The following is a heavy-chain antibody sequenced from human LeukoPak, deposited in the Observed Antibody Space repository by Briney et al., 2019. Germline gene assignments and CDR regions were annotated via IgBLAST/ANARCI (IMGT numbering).Heavy chain of an antibody. Sequence: SETLSLTCAVYGGSFSPYYWSWIRQSPDKGLEWIGEINHSGSTNYNPSLKSRVTISVDTSKNQFSLKLSSVTAADTAVYYCARGVYYYDSSALYWFDPWGQGTLVTVSS. J-gene: IGHJ5*02. CDR1: GGSFSPYY. V-gene: IGHV4-34*01. CDR3: ARGVYYYDSSALYWFDP. D-gene: IGHD3-22*01. CDR2: INHSGST.